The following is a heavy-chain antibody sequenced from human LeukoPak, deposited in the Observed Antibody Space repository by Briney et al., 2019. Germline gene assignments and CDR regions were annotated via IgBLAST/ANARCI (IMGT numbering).Heavy chain of an antibody. V-gene: IGHV3-33*01. J-gene: IGHJ4*02. Sequence: GGSLRLSCAASGFTFSSYGMHWVRQAPGKGLEWVAVIWYDGSNKYYAGSVKGRFTISRDNSKNTLYLQMNSLRAEDTAVYYCARGDLRVLFDYWGQGTLVTVSS. CDR1: GFTFSSYG. CDR3: ARGDLRVLFDY. CDR2: IWYDGSNK.